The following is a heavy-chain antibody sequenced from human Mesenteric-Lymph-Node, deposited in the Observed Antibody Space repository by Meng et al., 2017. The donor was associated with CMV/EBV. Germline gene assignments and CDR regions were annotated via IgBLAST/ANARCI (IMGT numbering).Heavy chain of an antibody. V-gene: IGHV4-39*07. CDR3: ARGDPSSPQNYYDSSGYWGY. D-gene: IGHD3-22*01. J-gene: IGHJ4*02. CDR2: IYYSGST. CDR1: GGSISSSSYY. Sequence: SETLSLTCTVSGGSISSSSYYWGWIRQPPGKGLEWIGSIYYSGSTYYNPSRKSRVSISVDTSKNQFSLKLSSVTAADTAVYYCARGDPSSPQNYYDSSGYWGYWGQGTLVTVSS.